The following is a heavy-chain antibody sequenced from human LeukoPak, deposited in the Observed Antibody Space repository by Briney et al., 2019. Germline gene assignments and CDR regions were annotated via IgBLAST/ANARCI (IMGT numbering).Heavy chain of an antibody. Sequence: SQTLSLPCPVSGGSLSSGGYFWSWIRQHPREGPEWVGYIYYSGSTYYNPSLKSRVTISVDTSKNQFSLKLSSVTAADTAVYYCARVAYGGNWFDPWGQGTLVTVSS. V-gene: IGHV4-31*03. CDR1: GGSLSSGGYF. J-gene: IGHJ5*02. CDR3: ARVAYGGNWFDP. CDR2: IYYSGST. D-gene: IGHD2-15*01.